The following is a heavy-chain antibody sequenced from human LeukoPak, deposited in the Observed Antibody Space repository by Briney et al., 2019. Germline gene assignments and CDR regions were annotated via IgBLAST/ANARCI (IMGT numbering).Heavy chain of an antibody. J-gene: IGHJ4*02. CDR3: AREMATIVNQFDY. CDR1: GYTFTSYG. CDR2: ISPYNGNT. D-gene: IGHD5-24*01. V-gene: IGHV1-18*01. Sequence: VASVKVSCMASGYTFTSYGISWVRQAPGQGLEWMGWISPYNGNTNYAQKLQGRVPMTTDTSTSTAYMELRSLRSDDTAVYYCAREMATIVNQFDYWGQGTLVTVSS.